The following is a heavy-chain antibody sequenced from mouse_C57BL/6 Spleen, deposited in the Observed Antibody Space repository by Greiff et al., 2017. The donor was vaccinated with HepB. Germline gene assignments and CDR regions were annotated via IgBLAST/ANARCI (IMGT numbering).Heavy chain of an antibody. Sequence: EVNVVESEGGLVQPGSSMKLSCTASGFTFSDYYMAWVRQVPEKGLEWVANINYDGSSTYYLDSLKSRFIISRDNAKNILYLQMSSLKSEDTATYYCARGDYGSSPYWYFDVWGTGTTVTVSS. CDR2: INYDGSST. D-gene: IGHD1-1*01. CDR1: GFTFSDYY. CDR3: ARGDYGSSPYWYFDV. J-gene: IGHJ1*03. V-gene: IGHV5-16*01.